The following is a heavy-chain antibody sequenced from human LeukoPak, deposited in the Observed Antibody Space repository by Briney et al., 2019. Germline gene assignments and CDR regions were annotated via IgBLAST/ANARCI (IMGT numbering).Heavy chain of an antibody. Sequence: GGSLRLSCAASGFTFSSDAMIWLRQAPGKGLEWVSTISGSGGSTYYADSVKGRFTISRDNSKNTLYLQMNSLRVEDTAVYYCAKHVRIVVVVAAFYYIHYRGQRALFSVSS. CDR1: GFTFSSDA. CDR3: AKHVRIVVVVAAFYYIHY. V-gene: IGHV3-23*01. D-gene: IGHD2-15*01. CDR2: ISGSGGST. J-gene: IGHJ4*02.